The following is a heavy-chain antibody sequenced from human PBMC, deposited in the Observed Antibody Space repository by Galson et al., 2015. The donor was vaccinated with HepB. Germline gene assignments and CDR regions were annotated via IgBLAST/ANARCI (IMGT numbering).Heavy chain of an antibody. V-gene: IGHV3-21*01. CDR1: GFTFSSYS. CDR3: ARALVVADYYFDY. CDR2: ISSSSSYI. Sequence: SLRLSCAASGFTFSSYSMNWVRQAPGKGLEWVSSISSSSSYIYYADSVKGRFTISRDNAKNSLYLQMNSLRAEDTAVYYCARALVVADYYFDYWSQGTLVTVSS. J-gene: IGHJ4*02. D-gene: IGHD2-21*01.